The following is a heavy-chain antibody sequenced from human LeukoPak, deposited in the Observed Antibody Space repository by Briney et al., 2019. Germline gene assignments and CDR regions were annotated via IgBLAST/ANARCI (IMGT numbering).Heavy chain of an antibody. J-gene: IGHJ4*02. CDR2: ISYDGSNK. CDR3: AIDGGAAAGFDY. CDR1: GFTLSSYG. D-gene: IGHD6-13*01. V-gene: IGHV3-30*03. Sequence: GGSLRLSCAASGFTLSSYGMHWVRQAPGKGLEWVAVISYDGSNKYYADSVKGRFTISRDNSKNTLYLQMNSLRAEDTAVYYCAIDGGAAAGFDYWGQGTLVTVSS.